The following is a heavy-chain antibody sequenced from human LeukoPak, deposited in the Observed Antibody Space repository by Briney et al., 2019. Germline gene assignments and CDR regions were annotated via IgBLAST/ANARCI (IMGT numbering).Heavy chain of an antibody. D-gene: IGHD3-9*01. CDR1: GFTFSDYY. V-gene: IGHV3-11*01. J-gene: IGHJ4*02. CDR2: ISSSGSTI. Sequence: GGSLRLSCAVSGFTFSDYYMSWIRQAPGKGLEWVSNISSSGSTIYYADSVKGRFTISRDNAKNSLYLQMNSLRAEDTAVYYCARDPSGSKYYDILAYYFDYWGQGTLVTVSS. CDR3: ARDPSGSKYYDILAYYFDY.